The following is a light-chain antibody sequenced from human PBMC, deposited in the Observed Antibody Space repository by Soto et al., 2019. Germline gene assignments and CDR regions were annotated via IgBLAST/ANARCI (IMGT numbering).Light chain of an antibody. CDR2: EVS. J-gene: IGLJ2*01. V-gene: IGLV2-23*02. CDR1: SSDVGSYNL. CDR3: CSYAGGRTPL. Sequence: QSALTQPASVSGSPGQSITISCTGSSSDVGSYNLVSWYQQHPGEAPKLMIYEVSERPSGVSTRFSASKSGNTASLTISGLQAEDEDDYYCCSYAGGRTPLFGGGTKVTVL.